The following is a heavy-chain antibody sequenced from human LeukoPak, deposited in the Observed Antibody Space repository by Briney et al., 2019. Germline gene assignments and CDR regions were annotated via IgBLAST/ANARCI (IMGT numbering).Heavy chain of an antibody. CDR2: IYTSGST. CDR3: ARDGGWDFGAQHYFDY. J-gene: IGHJ4*02. CDR1: GSSISSGSYY. V-gene: IGHV4-61*02. Sequence: SETLSLTCSVSGSSISSGSYYWSWIRQPAGKGLEWIGRIYTSGSTNYNPSLKSRVTISVDTSKNLFSLKLSSVTAADTAVYYCARDGGWDFGAQHYFDYWGQGTLVTVSS. D-gene: IGHD4-17*01.